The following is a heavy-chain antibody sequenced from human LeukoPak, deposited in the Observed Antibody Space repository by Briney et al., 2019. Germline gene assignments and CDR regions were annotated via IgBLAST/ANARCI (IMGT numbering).Heavy chain of an antibody. CDR3: AREEVSFDM. CDR2: IHPNSGGT. D-gene: IGHD1-14*01. J-gene: IGHJ3*02. CDR1: GYTFTGDY. V-gene: IGHV1-2*02. Sequence: GASVKVSCKASGYTFTGDYMDWVRQAPGQGLEWMGWIHPNSGGTKYAQKFQGRVTMTRDTSISTAYMELSRLRSDDTAVYYCAREEVSFDMWGQGTMVTVSS.